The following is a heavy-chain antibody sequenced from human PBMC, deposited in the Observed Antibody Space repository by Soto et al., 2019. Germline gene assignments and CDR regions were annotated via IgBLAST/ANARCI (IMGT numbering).Heavy chain of an antibody. D-gene: IGHD3-10*01. V-gene: IGHV3-53*01. J-gene: IGHJ6*02. Sequence: PGGSLRLSCAASGLTFSANYMSWVRQAPGKGLEWVSVIYNDGSTYYADSVKGRFAISRDASKNTLYLQMDSLRAEDTAVYYCVRPFPSGRNYGMDVWGQGTTVTVSS. CDR3: VRPFPSGRNYGMDV. CDR1: GLTFSANY. CDR2: IYNDGST.